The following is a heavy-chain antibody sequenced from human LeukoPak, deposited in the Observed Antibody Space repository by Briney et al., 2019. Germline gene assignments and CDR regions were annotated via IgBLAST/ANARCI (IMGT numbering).Heavy chain of an antibody. V-gene: IGHV3-74*01. Sequence: GGSLRPSCAASGFALRTYRMDWVPQGPGKGLGWGSGMNSDGSSTVTADPAKGRFPIYRENAKNTPYLQMATLRAGAPPGYNCAKGDSSSSFDWGEGTLVSVSS. J-gene: IGHJ1*01. D-gene: IGHD6-13*01. CDR1: GFALRTYR. CDR2: MNSDGSST. CDR3: AKGDSSSSFD.